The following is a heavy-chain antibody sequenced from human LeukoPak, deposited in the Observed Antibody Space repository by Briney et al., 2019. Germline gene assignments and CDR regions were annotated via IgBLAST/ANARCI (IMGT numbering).Heavy chain of an antibody. J-gene: IGHJ6*03. CDR3: ARVGRMAIYYYYYMDV. CDR1: GFTFSNFN. V-gene: IGHV3-21*01. CDR2: ITSSGTYI. D-gene: IGHD5-24*01. Sequence: GGSLRLSCAASGFTFSNFNMNWVRQAPGKAMEWVSSITSSGTYIFYADSVKGRFTISRDNAKNSLYLQMNSLGPEDTAVYYCARVGRMAIYYYYYMDVWGKGTTVTVSS.